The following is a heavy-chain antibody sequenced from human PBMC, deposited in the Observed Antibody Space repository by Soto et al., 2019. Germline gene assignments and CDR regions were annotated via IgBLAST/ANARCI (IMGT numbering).Heavy chain of an antibody. CDR1: VFSFSNYY. V-gene: IGHV4-34*01. Sequence: SGTXALSCAFSVFSFSNYYLIWIRQPPGKGREWIGEIYHSGSTNYNPSLKRRGPISVDTSKNQFYLKPSSVTAADTAVYYCAKSKIYLFKSGGPQNLQIGFWGQGTLVTVYS. CDR2: IYHSGST. CDR3: AKSKIYLFKSGGPQNLQIGF. J-gene: IGHJ4*02. D-gene: IGHD2-15*01.